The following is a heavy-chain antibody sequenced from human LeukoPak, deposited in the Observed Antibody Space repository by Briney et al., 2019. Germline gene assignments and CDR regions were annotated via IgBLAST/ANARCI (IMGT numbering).Heavy chain of an antibody. J-gene: IGHJ4*02. CDR2: ISAYSGNT. CDR3: ARDLEHGAGSYGDY. Sequence: ASVKVSCKASGYTFTSYAISWVRQAPGQGLEWVGWISAYSGNTNYAQNLQDRVTMTTDIFTSTAYMELRSLRSDDTAVYYCARDLEHGAGSYGDYWGQGTLVTVSS. V-gene: IGHV1-18*01. D-gene: IGHD3-10*01. CDR1: GYTFTSYA.